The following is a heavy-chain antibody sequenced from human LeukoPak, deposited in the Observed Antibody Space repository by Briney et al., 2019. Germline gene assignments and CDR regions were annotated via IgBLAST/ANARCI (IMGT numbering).Heavy chain of an antibody. Sequence: GGSLRLSCAASGFTFSSYSMTWVRQAPGKGLEWVSSISSSSSYIYYADSVKGRFTNSRDNAKNSLYLQMNSLRAEDTAVYYCASGQPKGSIAVAGEKYYMDVWGKGTTVTVSS. CDR3: ASGQPKGSIAVAGEKYYMDV. CDR2: ISSSSSYI. D-gene: IGHD6-19*01. CDR1: GFTFSSYS. V-gene: IGHV3-21*01. J-gene: IGHJ6*03.